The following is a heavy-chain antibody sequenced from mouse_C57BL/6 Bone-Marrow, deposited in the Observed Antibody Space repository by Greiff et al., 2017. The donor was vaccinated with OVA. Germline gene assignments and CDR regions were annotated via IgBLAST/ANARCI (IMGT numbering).Heavy chain of an antibody. CDR3: AREGYYGSSYPYAMDY. V-gene: IGHV1-26*01. CDR2: INPNNGGT. CDR1: GYTFTDYY. J-gene: IGHJ4*01. Sequence: VQLQQSGPELVKPGASVKISCKASGYTFTDYYMNWVKQSHGKSLEWIGDINPNNGGTRYNQKFKGKATLTVDKSSSTAYMERSSLTSEDSAVYYCAREGYYGSSYPYAMDYWGQGTSVTVSS. D-gene: IGHD1-1*01.